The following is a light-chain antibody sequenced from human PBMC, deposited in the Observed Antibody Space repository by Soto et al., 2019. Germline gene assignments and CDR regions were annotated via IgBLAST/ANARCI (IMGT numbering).Light chain of an antibody. CDR1: SRDLGADHY. CDR3: SSSTSSNTLV. CDR2: EVT. J-gene: IGLJ3*02. V-gene: IGLV2-14*01. Sequence: QSALTQPASVSGSPGQSITISCTGTSRDLGADHYVSWYQQLPGKAPKLMIFEVTNRPSGVSNRFAGSKSGNTASLTISGLQAEEEDDYYCSSSTSSNTLVFGGGPKLTVL.